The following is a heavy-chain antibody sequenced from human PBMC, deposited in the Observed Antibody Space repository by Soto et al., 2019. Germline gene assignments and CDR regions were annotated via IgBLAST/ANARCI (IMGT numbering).Heavy chain of an antibody. Sequence: SVKVSCKASGGTFSSYAISWVRQAPGQGLEWMGGIIPIFGTANYAQKFQGRVTITADESTSTAYMELSSLRSEDTAVYYCAREWYYDSSGPKGAFDIWGQGTMVTVSS. D-gene: IGHD3-22*01. V-gene: IGHV1-69*13. CDR2: IIPIFGTA. CDR3: AREWYYDSSGPKGAFDI. J-gene: IGHJ3*02. CDR1: GGTFSSYA.